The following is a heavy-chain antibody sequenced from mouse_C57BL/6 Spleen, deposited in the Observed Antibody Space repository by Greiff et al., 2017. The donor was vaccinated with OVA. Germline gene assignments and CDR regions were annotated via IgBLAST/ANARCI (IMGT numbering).Heavy chain of an antibody. CDR2: ISYDGSN. J-gene: IGHJ4*01. CDR3: ARGTPEAMDY. Sequence: EVKLMESGPGLVKPSQSLSLTCSVTGYSITSGYYWNWIRQFPGNKLEWMGYISYDGSNNYNPSLKNRISITRDTSKNQFFLKLNSVTTEDTATYYCARGTPEAMDYWGQGTSVTVSS. V-gene: IGHV3-6*01. CDR1: GYSITSGYY.